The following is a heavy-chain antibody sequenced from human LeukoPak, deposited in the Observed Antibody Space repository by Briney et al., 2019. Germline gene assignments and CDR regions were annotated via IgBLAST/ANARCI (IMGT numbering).Heavy chain of an antibody. D-gene: IGHD1-20*01. CDR3: ARDTVTGTTPGTFDY. Sequence: SETLSLTCTVSGGSISSYYWSWIRQPPGKGLEWIGYIYYSGSTNYNPSLKSRVTISVDTSKNQFSLKLSSVTAGDTAVYYCARDTVTGTTPGTFDYWGQGTLVTVSS. J-gene: IGHJ4*02. V-gene: IGHV4-59*01. CDR1: GGSISSYY. CDR2: IYYSGST.